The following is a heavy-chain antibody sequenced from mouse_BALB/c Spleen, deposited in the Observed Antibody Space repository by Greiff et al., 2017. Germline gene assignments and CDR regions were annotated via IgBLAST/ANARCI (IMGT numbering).Heavy chain of an antibody. CDR2: IDPANGNT. V-gene: IGHV14-3*02. CDR3: ARWYGSRVFDY. J-gene: IGHJ2*01. CDR1: GFNIKDTY. D-gene: IGHD1-1*01. Sequence: DVHLVESGAELVKPGASVKLSCTASGFNIKDTYMHWVKQRPEQGLEWIGRIDPANGNTKYDPKFQGKATITADTSSNTAYLQLSSLTSEDTAVYYCARWYGSRVFDYWGQGTTLTVSS.